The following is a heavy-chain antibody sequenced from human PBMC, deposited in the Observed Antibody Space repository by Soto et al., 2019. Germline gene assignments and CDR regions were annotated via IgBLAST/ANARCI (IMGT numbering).Heavy chain of an antibody. CDR1: GFTFSSYA. CDR2: ISYDGSNK. V-gene: IGHV3-30-3*01. D-gene: IGHD3-22*01. CDR3: DGNYYDSSGYHDY. Sequence: PGGSLRLSCAASGFTFSSYAMHWVRQAPGKGLEWVAVISYDGSNKYYADSVKGRFTISRDNSKNTLYLQMNSLRAEDTAVYYCDGNYYDSSGYHDYWGQGTLVTVSS. J-gene: IGHJ4*02.